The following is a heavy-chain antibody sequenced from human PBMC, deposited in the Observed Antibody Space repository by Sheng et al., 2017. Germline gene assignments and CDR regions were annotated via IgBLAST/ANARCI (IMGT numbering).Heavy chain of an antibody. D-gene: IGHD6-13*01. Sequence: EVQLVESGGGLVKPGGSLRLSCAASGFTFSSYSMNWVRQAPGKGLEWVSRINSDGSTTNYADSVKGRFTVSRDNAKNTLYLQMTSLRDEDTAVYYCGRPYSSSWYVVDYWGQGTLVTVSS. CDR3: GRPYSSSWYVVDY. J-gene: IGHJ4*02. V-gene: IGHV3-74*02. CDR1: GFTFSSYS. CDR2: INSDGSTT.